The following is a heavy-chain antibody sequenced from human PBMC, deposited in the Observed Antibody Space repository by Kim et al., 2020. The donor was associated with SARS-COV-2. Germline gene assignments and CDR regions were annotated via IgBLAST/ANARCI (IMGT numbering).Heavy chain of an antibody. D-gene: IGHD5-18*01. CDR2: IIPILGIA. CDR3: ARDLQLGWFYP. Sequence: SVKVSCKASGGTFSSYAISWVRPAPGQGLEWMGRIIPILGIANYAQKFQGRVTNTADKSTRTAYMELSRLRSEDTAVYYCARDLQLGWFYPWGQGTLVT. J-gene: IGHJ5*02. V-gene: IGHV1-69*04. CDR1: GGTFSSYA.